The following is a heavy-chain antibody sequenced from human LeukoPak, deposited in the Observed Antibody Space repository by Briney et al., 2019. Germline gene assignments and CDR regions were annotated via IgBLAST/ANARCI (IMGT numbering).Heavy chain of an antibody. V-gene: IGHV3-30*04. CDR2: TSYDGSNK. CDR1: GFTFSSYA. D-gene: IGHD4-17*01. J-gene: IGHJ4*02. CDR3: ARYCRGDYMYY. Sequence: GTSLRLSCAASGFTFSSYAMHWVRQAPGEGLEWVAVTSYDGSNKYYADSVKGRSTISRDNSKNTLYLQMNSLGAEDTAVYYCARYCRGDYMYYWGQGTLVTVSS.